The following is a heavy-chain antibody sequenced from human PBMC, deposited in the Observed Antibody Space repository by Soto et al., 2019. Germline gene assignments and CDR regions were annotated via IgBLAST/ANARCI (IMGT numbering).Heavy chain of an antibody. Sequence: SETLSLTCTVSGGSISSYYWSWIRQPPGKGLEWIGYIYYSGSTNYNPSLKSRVTISVDTSKNQFSLKLSSVTAADTAVYYCARGDPVVPAAIFDYWGQGTLVTVSS. D-gene: IGHD2-2*02. CDR2: IYYSGST. V-gene: IGHV4-59*01. J-gene: IGHJ4*02. CDR3: ARGDPVVPAAIFDY. CDR1: GGSISSYY.